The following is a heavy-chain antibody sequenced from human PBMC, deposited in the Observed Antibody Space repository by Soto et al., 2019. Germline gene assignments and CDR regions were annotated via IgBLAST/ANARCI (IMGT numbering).Heavy chain of an antibody. J-gene: IGHJ6*02. D-gene: IGHD6-13*01. CDR1: GLIFSNYG. CDR3: ATDGAAGAVMGV. Sequence: EVQLVESGGGLVKPGGSLRLSCTASGLIFSNYGMNWVRQAAGKRPGGVPSISSVGEYIDYADSVKGRLTISRDNANNILYLQLTSLGVEDTAVYYCATDGAAGAVMGVWGQGTTVTVSS. CDR2: ISSVGEYI. V-gene: IGHV3-21*06.